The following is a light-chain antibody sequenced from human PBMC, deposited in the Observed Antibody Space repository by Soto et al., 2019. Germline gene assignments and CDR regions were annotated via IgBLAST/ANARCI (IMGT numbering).Light chain of an antibody. CDR2: GPS. CDR1: QSVSRRY. Sequence: EVVLTQSPGTLSLSPGERATLSCRASQSVSRRYLAWYQQKPGQAPRLRIFGPSSRATGIPDRFNGSGSGPDFTLTISSLEPEDFAVYYCLRYDTSPPRYTFGQGPKLEIK. CDR3: LRYDTSPPRYT. V-gene: IGKV3-20*01. J-gene: IGKJ2*01.